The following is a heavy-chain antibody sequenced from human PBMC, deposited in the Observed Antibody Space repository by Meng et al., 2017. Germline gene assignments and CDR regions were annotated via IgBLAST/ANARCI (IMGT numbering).Heavy chain of an antibody. CDR1: GFTFSSYA. CDR3: AHFDY. CDR2: ISYDGSNK. J-gene: IGHJ4*02. V-gene: IGHV3-30*01. Sequence: QVQLVGGGGGVVQPGRSLRISCAAAGFTFSSYAMHWVRQAPGKGLEWVAVISYDGSNKYYADSVKGRFTISRDNSKNTLYLQMNSLRAEDTAVYYCAHFDYWGQGTLVTVSS.